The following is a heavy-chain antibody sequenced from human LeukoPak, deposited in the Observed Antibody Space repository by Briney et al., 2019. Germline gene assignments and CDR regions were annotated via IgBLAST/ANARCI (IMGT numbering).Heavy chain of an antibody. V-gene: IGHV3-73*01. Sequence: GGSLRLSRADSGFTFSGSAIHWVRQSSGKGLEWVGQIDKKDKGYATATAYAASVKGRFTISRDDSINTAYLQMKSLKTEDTALYYCTRDSGTYNWFDPWAQGTLLTVSS. CDR3: TRDSGTYNWFDP. D-gene: IGHD1-26*01. J-gene: IGHJ5*02. CDR1: GFTFSGSA. CDR2: IDKKDKGYATAT.